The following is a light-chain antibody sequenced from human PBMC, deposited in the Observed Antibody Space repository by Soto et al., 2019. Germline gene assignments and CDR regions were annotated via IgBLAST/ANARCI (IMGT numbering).Light chain of an antibody. Sequence: QSVLTQPPSASGTPGQRVTISCSGSNSNIGSNTVNWYLQLPGTAPKLLIYNSNQRPSGVPDRFSGSHSGTSASLAISGLQSEDEADYYCAAWDDSLKGLVFGEGTKLTV. J-gene: IGLJ2*01. CDR1: NSNIGSNT. CDR3: AAWDDSLKGLV. CDR2: NSN. V-gene: IGLV1-44*01.